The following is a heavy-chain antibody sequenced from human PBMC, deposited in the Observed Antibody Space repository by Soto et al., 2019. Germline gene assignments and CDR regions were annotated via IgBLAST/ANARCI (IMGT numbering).Heavy chain of an antibody. CDR3: ARDFLTRPQPAAGTIRYYYYGMDV. V-gene: IGHV4-4*07. J-gene: IGHJ6*02. Sequence: SETLSLTCTVSGGSISSYYWSWIRQPAGKGLEWIGRNYTSGSTNYNPSLKSRVTMSVDTSKNQFSLKLSSVTAADTAVYYCARDFLTRPQPAAGTIRYYYYGMDVWGQGTTVTVSS. D-gene: IGHD6-13*01. CDR2: NYTSGST. CDR1: GGSISSYY.